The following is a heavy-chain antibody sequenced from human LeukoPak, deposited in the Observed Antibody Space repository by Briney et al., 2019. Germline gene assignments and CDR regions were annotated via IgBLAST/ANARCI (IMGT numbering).Heavy chain of an antibody. V-gene: IGHV1-8*01. J-gene: IGHJ6*02. Sequence: AASVKVSCKASGYTFTSYDINWVRQATGQGLEWMGWMNPNSGNTGYAQKFQGRVTMTRNTSISTAYMEPSSLRSEDTAVYYCASCSSTSCSGGMDVWGQGTTVTVSS. CDR1: GYTFTSYD. D-gene: IGHD2-2*01. CDR2: MNPNSGNT. CDR3: ASCSSTSCSGGMDV.